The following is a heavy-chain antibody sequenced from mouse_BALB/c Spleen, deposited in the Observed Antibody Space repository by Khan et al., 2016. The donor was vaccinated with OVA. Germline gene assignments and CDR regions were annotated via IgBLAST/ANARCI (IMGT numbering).Heavy chain of an antibody. Sequence: EVQLQESGPSLVKPSQTLSLTCSVTGDSITSGYWNWIRKFPGNKLEYMGYISYSGNSYYNPSLKSRISVTRDTSKTQYYLQLNSVTTEDTAPYYWSCVLRGFAYWGQGTLVTVSA. D-gene: IGHD1-1*01. J-gene: IGHJ3*01. CDR3: SCVLRGFAY. CDR2: ISYSGNS. V-gene: IGHV3-8*02. CDR1: GDSITSGY.